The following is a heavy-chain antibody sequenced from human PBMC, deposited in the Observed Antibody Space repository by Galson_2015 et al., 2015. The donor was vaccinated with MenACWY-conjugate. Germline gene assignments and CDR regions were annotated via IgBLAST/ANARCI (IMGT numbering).Heavy chain of an antibody. J-gene: IGHJ6*03. V-gene: IGHV3-15*01. CDR3: TTHKPDSWGGLLFHFYMDV. CDR1: ASTFTNAY. Sequence: SLRLSCAGSASTFTNAYMSWVRQAPGKGLEWVGRIKNQTDGGKTDYAAPVKGRFTISRDDSKNTLYLQMSSLKIEDTAVYYCTTHKPDSWGGLLFHFYMDVWGKGTTVTVSS. D-gene: IGHD2-21*01. CDR2: IKNQTDGGKT.